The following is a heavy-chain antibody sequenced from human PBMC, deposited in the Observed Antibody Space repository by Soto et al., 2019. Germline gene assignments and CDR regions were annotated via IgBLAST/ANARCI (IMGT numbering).Heavy chain of an antibody. CDR3: ARDDLGYCSSTSCYDLRPSWSSHY. CDR2: IWYDGSNK. D-gene: IGHD2-2*01. J-gene: IGHJ4*02. CDR1: GFTFSSYG. V-gene: IGHV3-33*01. Sequence: GGSLRLSCAASGFTFSSYGMHWVRQAPGKGLEWVAVIWYDGSNKYYADSVKGRFTISRDNSKNTLYLQMNSLRAEDTAVYYCARDDLGYCSSTSCYDLRPSWSSHYWGQATLGSVS.